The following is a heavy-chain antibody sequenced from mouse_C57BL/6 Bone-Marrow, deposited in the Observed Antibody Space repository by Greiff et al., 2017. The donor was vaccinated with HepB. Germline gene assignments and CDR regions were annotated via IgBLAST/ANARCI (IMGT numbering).Heavy chain of an antibody. D-gene: IGHD2-3*01. J-gene: IGHJ4*01. V-gene: IGHV2-9-1*01. CDR1: GFSLTSYA. CDR3: ARNGYYFYYAMDY. CDR2: IWTGGGT. Sequence: VMLVESGPGLVAPSQSLSITCTVSGFSLTSYAISCVRQPPGKGLEWLGVIWTGGGTNYNSALKSRLSISKDNSKSQVFLKMNSLQTDDTARYYCARNGYYFYYAMDYWGQGTSVTVSS.